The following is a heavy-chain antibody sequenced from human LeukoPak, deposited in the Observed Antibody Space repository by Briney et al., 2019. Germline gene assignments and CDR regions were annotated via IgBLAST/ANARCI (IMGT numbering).Heavy chain of an antibody. CDR3: ARDFDAPELGYDAFDI. CDR1: GYTFTSYD. J-gene: IGHJ3*02. Sequence: ASVKVSCKASGYTFTSYDINWVRQATGQGLEWMGWMNPNSGNTGYAQKFQGRVTMTRNTSISTAYMELSSLRSEDTAVYYCARDFDAPELGYDAFDIWGQGTMVTVSS. V-gene: IGHV1-8*01. D-gene: IGHD7-27*01. CDR2: MNPNSGNT.